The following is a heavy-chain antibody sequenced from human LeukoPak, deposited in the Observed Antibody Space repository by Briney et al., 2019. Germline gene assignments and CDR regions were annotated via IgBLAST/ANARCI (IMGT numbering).Heavy chain of an antibody. J-gene: IGHJ1*01. CDR3: ARGIAAARYFQH. V-gene: IGHV1-3*01. CDR2: INAGNGNT. CDR1: GYTFTSYA. Sequence: GASVKVSCKASGYTFTSYAMHWVRQAPGQRLEWMGWINAGNGNTKYSQKFQGRVTITRDTSASTAYMELSSLRSEDTAVYYCARGIAAARYFQHWGQGTTVTVSS. D-gene: IGHD6-13*01.